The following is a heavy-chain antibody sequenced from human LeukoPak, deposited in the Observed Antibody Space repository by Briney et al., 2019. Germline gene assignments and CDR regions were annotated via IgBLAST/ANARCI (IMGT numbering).Heavy chain of an antibody. CDR1: GGSISSGDYY. CDR3: ARVRNDILTGTSMAYGMDV. J-gene: IGHJ6*02. V-gene: IGHV4-30-4*01. CDR2: IYHSGST. D-gene: IGHD3-9*01. Sequence: SETLSLTCTVSGGSISSGDYYWSWIRQPPGKGLEWIGYIYHSGSTYYNPSLKSRVTISVDTSKNQFSLKLSSVTAADTAVYYCARVRNDILTGTSMAYGMDVWGQGTTVTVSS.